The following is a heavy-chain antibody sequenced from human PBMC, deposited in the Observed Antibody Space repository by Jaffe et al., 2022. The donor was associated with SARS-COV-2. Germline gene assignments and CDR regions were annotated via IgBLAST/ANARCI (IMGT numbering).Heavy chain of an antibody. Sequence: QITLKESGPTLVKPTQTLTLTCTFSGFSLSTSGVGVGWIRQPPGKALEWLALIYWDDDKRYSPSLKSRLTITKDTSKNQVVLTMTNMDPVDTATYYCAHRVHGIDYGDYRDEGHWFDPWGQGTLVTVSS. CDR3: AHRVHGIDYGDYRDEGHWFDP. D-gene: IGHD4-17*01. CDR2: IYWDDDK. CDR1: GFSLSTSGVG. J-gene: IGHJ5*02. V-gene: IGHV2-5*02.